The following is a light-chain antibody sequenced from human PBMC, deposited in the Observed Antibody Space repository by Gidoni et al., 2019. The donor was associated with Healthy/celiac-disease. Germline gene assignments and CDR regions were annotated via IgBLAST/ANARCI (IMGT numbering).Light chain of an antibody. CDR1: QSVSSSY. Sequence: VLTQSPGTLSLSPGERATLSCRASQSVSSSYLAWYQQKPDQAPRLLIYGASSRATGIPDRFGGGGSGTDFTLTISRLEPEGFAVYYCQQYGSLWTFGQGTKVEIK. J-gene: IGKJ1*01. CDR2: GAS. CDR3: QQYGSLWT. V-gene: IGKV3-20*01.